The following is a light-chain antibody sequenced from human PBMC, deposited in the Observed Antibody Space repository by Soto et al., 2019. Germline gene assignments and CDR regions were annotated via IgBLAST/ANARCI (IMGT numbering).Light chain of an antibody. V-gene: IGLV4-69*01. Sequence: QPVLTQSPSASASLGASVKLTCTLSSGHSSYAVAWHQQQPEKGPRYLMKVNNDGSHSKGDGIPDRFSGSSSGAERYLTISSLQSEDEADYYCQTWDTGMKVVFGGGTKLTVL. J-gene: IGLJ2*01. CDR1: SGHSSYA. CDR3: QTWDTGMKVV. CDR2: VNNDGSH.